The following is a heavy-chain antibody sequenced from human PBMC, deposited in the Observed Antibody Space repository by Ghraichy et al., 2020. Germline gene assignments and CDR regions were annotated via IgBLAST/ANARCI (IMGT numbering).Heavy chain of an antibody. Sequence: GESLNISCVAAGFTVSSKYMTWVRQAPGKGLEWVSVIYPGDITDYADSVKGRFTISRDNSKNTLSLQMNSLRAEDTAVYYCAGESSGYYYGGEGGMDVWGQGTTVTVSS. CDR3: AGESSGYYYGGEGGMDV. CDR2: IYPGDIT. CDR1: GFTVSSKY. D-gene: IGHD3-22*01. V-gene: IGHV3-53*01. J-gene: IGHJ6*02.